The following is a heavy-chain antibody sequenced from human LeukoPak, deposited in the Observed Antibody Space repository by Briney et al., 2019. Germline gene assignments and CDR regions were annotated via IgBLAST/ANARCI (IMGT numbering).Heavy chain of an antibody. D-gene: IGHD3-3*01. V-gene: IGHV4-34*01. J-gene: IGHJ3*02. Sequence: PSETLSLTCAVYGGSFSGYYWSWIRQPPGKGLEWIGEINHSGSTNYNPSLKSRVTISVDTSKNQFSLKLSSVTAADMAVYYCARAKYYDFWSGYSGGYDAFDIWGQGTMVTVSS. CDR2: INHSGST. CDR1: GGSFSGYY. CDR3: ARAKYYDFWSGYSGGYDAFDI.